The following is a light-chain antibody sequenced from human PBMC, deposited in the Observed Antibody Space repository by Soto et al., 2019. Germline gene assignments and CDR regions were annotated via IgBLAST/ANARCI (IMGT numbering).Light chain of an antibody. CDR2: LGS. CDR3: MQGLQTPST. J-gene: IGKJ3*01. Sequence: DIVMTQSPLSLPVTPGEPASISCWSSQSLLYSDGNNYLDWYLQKPGQSPQLLIYLGSNLASGVPDRFSASGSGTDFTLKINRVEAEDVGVYYCMQGLQTPSTFGPGTKVDIK. CDR1: QSLLYSDGNNY. V-gene: IGKV2-28*01.